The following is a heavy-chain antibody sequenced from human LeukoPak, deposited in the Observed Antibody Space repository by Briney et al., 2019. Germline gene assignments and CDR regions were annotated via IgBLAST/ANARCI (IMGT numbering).Heavy chain of an antibody. J-gene: IGHJ4*02. Sequence: GKSLTLSCVASHFPFPFSHYGMHWVRPAQGKDLDWVAVGCSDGSNQYYADSVKCRFTISRDNSKTTVYLQMSSLRAEDTAVYFCAKDAQRGFDYSNSLENWGQGTLVTVSS. V-gene: IGHV3-33*06. D-gene: IGHD4-11*01. CDR2: GCSDGSNQ. CDR3: AKDAQRGFDYSNSLEN. CDR1: HFPFPFSHYG.